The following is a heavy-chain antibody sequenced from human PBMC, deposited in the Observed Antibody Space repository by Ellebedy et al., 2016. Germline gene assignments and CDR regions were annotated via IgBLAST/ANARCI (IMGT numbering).Heavy chain of an antibody. CDR3: AKVGVTTTVFWYFDL. Sequence: GESLKISXTASGLNLNTFFMTWVRQAPGKGLEWVSTISAGSDTTRLADSVKGRFTISRDNFWNTLNLQMNSLRADDTAIYYCAKVGVTTTVFWYFDLWGRGTPVTVSS. J-gene: IGHJ2*01. CDR2: ISAGSDTT. V-gene: IGHV3-23*01. D-gene: IGHD4-17*01. CDR1: GLNLNTFF.